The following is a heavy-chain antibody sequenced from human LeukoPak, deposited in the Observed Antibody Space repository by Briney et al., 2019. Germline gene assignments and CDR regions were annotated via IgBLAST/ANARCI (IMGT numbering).Heavy chain of an antibody. Sequence: GGSLRLSCAASGFTLSDYYMSWIRQAPGKGLEWVSYISTSSSYTNYADSVKGRFTISRDNAKNSLYLQMNSLRAEDTAVYYCARVRSTCSGGSCYSGVDWFDPWGQGTLVTVSS. CDR2: ISTSSSYT. D-gene: IGHD2-15*01. CDR1: GFTLSDYY. V-gene: IGHV3-11*06. J-gene: IGHJ5*02. CDR3: ARVRSTCSGGSCYSGVDWFDP.